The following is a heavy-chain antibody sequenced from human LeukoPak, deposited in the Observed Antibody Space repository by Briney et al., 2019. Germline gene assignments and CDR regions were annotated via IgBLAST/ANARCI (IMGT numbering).Heavy chain of an antibody. V-gene: IGHV4-31*03. J-gene: IGHJ5*02. CDR2: IYYSGST. CDR1: GGSISSGGYY. CDR3: ARASSIAARPTQFDP. D-gene: IGHD6-6*01. Sequence: SETLSLTCTVSGGSISSGGYYWSWIRQHPGKGLEWIGYIYYSGSTYYNPSLKSRVTISVDTSKNQFSLKLSSVTAADTAVYYCARASSIAARPTQFDPGGQGTLVTVSS.